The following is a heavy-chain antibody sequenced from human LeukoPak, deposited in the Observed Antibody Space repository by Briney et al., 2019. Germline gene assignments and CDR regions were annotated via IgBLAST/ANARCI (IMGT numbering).Heavy chain of an antibody. V-gene: IGHV4-59*08. D-gene: IGHD3-10*01. CDR1: GGSISGNY. CDR3: ARHYRSGTYPLDY. CDR2: IYSSGCN. J-gene: IGHJ4*02. Sequence: SETLSLTCTVSGGSISGNYWSWIRQPPGKGLEWIGYIYSSGCNNYNPSLESRVTILVGTSENQFSLKLSSVTAADTAVYYCARHYRSGTYPLDYWGQGILVTVSS.